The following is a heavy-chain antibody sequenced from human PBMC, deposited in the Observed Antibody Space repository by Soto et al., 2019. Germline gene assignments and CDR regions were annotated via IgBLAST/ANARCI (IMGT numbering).Heavy chain of an antibody. CDR3: ASAVDTAIPGGFDP. CDR2: IIPIFGTA. CDR1: GGTFSSYA. Sequence: QVQLVQSGAEVKKPGSSVKVSCKASGGTFSSYAISWVRQAPGQGLEWMGGIIPIFGTANYAQKFQGRVTXXAXEXXSTAYMELSSLRSEDTAVYYCASAVDTAIPGGFDPWGQGTLVTVSS. D-gene: IGHD5-18*01. J-gene: IGHJ5*02. V-gene: IGHV1-69*12.